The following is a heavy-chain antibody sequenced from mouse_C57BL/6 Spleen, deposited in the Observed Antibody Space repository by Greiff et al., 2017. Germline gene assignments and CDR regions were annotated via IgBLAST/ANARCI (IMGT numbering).Heavy chain of an antibody. D-gene: IGHD1-1*01. Sequence: EVQRVESGGGLVKPGGSLKLSCAASGFTFSSYAMSWVRQTPEKRLEWVATISDGGSYTYYPDNVKGRFTISRDNAKNNLYLQMSHLKSEDTAMYYCARDADLITTVVSTPAWFAYWGQGTLVTVSA. V-gene: IGHV5-4*01. J-gene: IGHJ3*01. CDR1: GFTFSSYA. CDR3: ARDADLITTVVSTPAWFAY. CDR2: ISDGGSYT.